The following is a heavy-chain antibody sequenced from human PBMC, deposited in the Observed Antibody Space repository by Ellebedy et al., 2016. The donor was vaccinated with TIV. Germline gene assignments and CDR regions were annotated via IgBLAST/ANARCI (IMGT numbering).Heavy chain of an antibody. J-gene: IGHJ4*02. D-gene: IGHD2-8*02. Sequence: AASVKVSCKASGYTFTKYYMHWVRQAPGQGLEWMGVIDPSYGTTSYAQKFQGRVTMTRDTSASTLYMELSSLRSEDPAVYYCAREGGVFYFDYWGQGTLVTVSS. CDR1: GYTFTKYY. CDR2: IDPSYGTT. CDR3: AREGGVFYFDY. V-gene: IGHV1-46*01.